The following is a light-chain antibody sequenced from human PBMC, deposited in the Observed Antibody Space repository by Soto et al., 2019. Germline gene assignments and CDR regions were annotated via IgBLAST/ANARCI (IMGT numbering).Light chain of an antibody. CDR3: QQRSNWVT. J-gene: IGKJ5*01. Sequence: DIVLTQSPTTLSLSPGSRSTLSCRASQSVSSYLAWYQQKPGQAPRILIYDASNRATGIPARFSGSGSGTDFTLTISSIAPEDFAVYYCQQRSNWVTFGQGTRLEIK. V-gene: IGKV3-11*01. CDR1: QSVSSY. CDR2: DAS.